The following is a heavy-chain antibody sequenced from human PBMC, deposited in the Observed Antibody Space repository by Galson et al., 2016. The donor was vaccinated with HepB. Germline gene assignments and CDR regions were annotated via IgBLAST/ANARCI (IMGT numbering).Heavy chain of an antibody. D-gene: IGHD2-15*01. J-gene: IGHJ4*02. CDR3: ARHRLTFACIGGGCYSAHDS. V-gene: IGHV3-74*01. CDR2: INSAGSSDASGV. Sequence: SLGLSCAASGFTLSSYWMHWVRQAPGTGLVWVSRINSAGSSDASGVSYADSVKGRFTISRDNAKNTLYLQMTSLRVKDTAVYYCARHRLTFACIGGGCYSAHDSWGQGTLVTVSS. CDR1: GFTLSSYW.